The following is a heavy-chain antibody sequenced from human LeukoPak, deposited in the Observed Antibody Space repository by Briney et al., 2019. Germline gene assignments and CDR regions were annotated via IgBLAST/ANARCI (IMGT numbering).Heavy chain of an antibody. CDR1: GGSFSGYY. D-gene: IGHD3-10*01. CDR2: INHSGST. V-gene: IGHV4-34*01. CDR3: ARSTRGFGESWSWHYFYMDV. J-gene: IGHJ6*03. Sequence: SETLSLTCAVYGGSFSGYYWSWIRQPPGKGLEWIGEINHSGSTNYNPSLKSRVTISVDTSKNQFSLKLSSVTAADTAVYYCARSTRGFGESWSWHYFYMDVWGKGTTVTISS.